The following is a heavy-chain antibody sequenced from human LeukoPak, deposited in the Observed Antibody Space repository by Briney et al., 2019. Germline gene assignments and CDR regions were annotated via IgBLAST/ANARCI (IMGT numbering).Heavy chain of an antibody. CDR3: ARSRRGGYGMDV. CDR1: GFTFSSYW. D-gene: IGHD3-10*01. CDR2: IKEDGSEK. J-gene: IGHJ6*02. Sequence: GGSLRLPCAASGFTFSSYWMIWVRQAPGKGLEWVANIKEDGSEKYYVDSVKGRFTISRDNAKNSLYLQMNSLRAEDTAVYYCARSRRGGYGMDVWGQGTTVTVSS. V-gene: IGHV3-7*01.